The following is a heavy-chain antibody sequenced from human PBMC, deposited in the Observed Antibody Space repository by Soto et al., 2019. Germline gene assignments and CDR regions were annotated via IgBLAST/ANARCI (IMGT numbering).Heavy chain of an antibody. CDR1: GGSISSGGYS. J-gene: IGHJ5*02. V-gene: IGHV4-30-2*01. CDR3: ARARGASSLHNWFDP. Sequence: SETLSLTCAVSGGSISSGGYSWSWIRQPPGKGLEWIGYIYHNGSTYYNPSLKSRVTISVDRSKNQFSLKLSSVTAADTAVHYSARARGASSLHNWFDPLGQGTLVTVSS. CDR2: IYHNGST. D-gene: IGHD1-26*01.